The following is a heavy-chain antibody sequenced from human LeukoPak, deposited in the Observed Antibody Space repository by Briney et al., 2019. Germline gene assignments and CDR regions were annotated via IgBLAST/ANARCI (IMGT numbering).Heavy chain of an antibody. Sequence: GGSLRLSCAASGFTFSNAWMSWVRQAPGKGLEWVGRLKSKTDGGTTDYTAPVKGRFTISRDDSKNTVYLQMNSLKTEDTAVYYCTTWRSDGNFIAYWGQGTLVTVSS. CDR3: TTWRSDGNFIAY. CDR2: LKSKTDGGTT. CDR1: GFTFSNAW. V-gene: IGHV3-15*01. D-gene: IGHD1-7*01. J-gene: IGHJ4*02.